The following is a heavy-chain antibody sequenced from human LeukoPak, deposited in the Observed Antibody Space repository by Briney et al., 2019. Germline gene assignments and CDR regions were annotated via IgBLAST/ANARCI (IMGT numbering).Heavy chain of an antibody. J-gene: IGHJ5*02. D-gene: IGHD6-6*01. CDR3: AREALDIAARRKRRNWFDP. Sequence: ASVKVSCKASGYTFTDYYLHWVRQAPGQGLEWMGWINPKSGGTNYAQKFQGRVTMTRDTSINTAYMELSRLRSDDTAVYYCAREALDIAARRKRRNWFDPWGQGTLVTVSS. CDR2: INPKSGGT. CDR1: GYTFTDYY. V-gene: IGHV1-2*02.